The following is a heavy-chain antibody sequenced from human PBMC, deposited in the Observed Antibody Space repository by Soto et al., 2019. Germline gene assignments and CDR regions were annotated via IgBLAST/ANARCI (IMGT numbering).Heavy chain of an antibody. CDR1: GGSFSGYY. J-gene: IGHJ4*02. V-gene: IGHV4-34*01. CDR3: ARGIVLVVYATFDY. Sequence: SETLSLTCAVYGGSFSGYYWSWIRQSPGKGLEWIGEINHSGSTNYNPSLKSRVTISVDTSKNQFSLKLSSVTAADTAVYYCARGIVLVVYATFDYWGQGTLVTVSS. D-gene: IGHD2-8*01. CDR2: INHSGST.